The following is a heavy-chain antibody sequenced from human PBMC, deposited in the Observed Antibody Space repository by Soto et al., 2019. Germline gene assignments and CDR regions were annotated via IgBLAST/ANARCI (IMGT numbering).Heavy chain of an antibody. V-gene: IGHV4-31*01. Sequence: QVQLQESGPGLVKPSQTLSLTCTVSGGSITSGGYYWSWIRQHPGKGLEWIGYIYYSGFTYYNPSRTSPVTISVDTSKNPFALKLSSVTAADTAVYYCARSVFPWGQGTLVTVSS. CDR3: ARSVFP. J-gene: IGHJ5*02. CDR1: GGSITSGGYY. CDR2: IYYSGFT.